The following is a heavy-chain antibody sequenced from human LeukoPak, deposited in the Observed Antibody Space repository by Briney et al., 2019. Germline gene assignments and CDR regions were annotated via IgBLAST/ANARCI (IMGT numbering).Heavy chain of an antibody. CDR1: GFTFTSYG. V-gene: IGHV3-21*01. CDR2: IDTSGSYI. CDR3: ARGRSITLLRGVAMSDGFDI. J-gene: IGHJ3*02. Sequence: GGSLRLSCTAFGFTFTSYGMNWVRQAPGKGLEWVSFIDTSGSYIYYGDSLKGRVTISRDNAKNSLYLQMNGLRAEDTAVYYCARGRSITLLRGVAMSDGFDIWGQGAMVTVSS. D-gene: IGHD3-10*01.